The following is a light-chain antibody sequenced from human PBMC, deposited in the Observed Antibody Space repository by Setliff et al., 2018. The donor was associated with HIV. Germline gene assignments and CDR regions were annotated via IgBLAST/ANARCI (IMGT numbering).Light chain of an antibody. J-gene: IGLJ2*01. CDR2: SDD. V-gene: IGLV1-44*01. Sequence: QSALTQTPSASGTPGQRVTISCSGGSSNIGSTAVNWYQHFPGTAPRLVIYSDDQRPSGVPDRFSGSKSGTSAFLAIIDLRSEDEAHYYCAAWDDRLNGVIFGGGTQLTVL. CDR1: SSNIGSTA. CDR3: AAWDDRLNGVI.